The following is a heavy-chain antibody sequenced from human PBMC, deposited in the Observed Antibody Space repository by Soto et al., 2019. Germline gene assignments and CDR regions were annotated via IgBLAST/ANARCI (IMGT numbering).Heavy chain of an antibody. CDR1: GFTFRGST. V-gene: IGHV3-73*01. J-gene: IGHJ4*02. Sequence: GGSLRLSCVASGFTFRGSTIHWVRQASGKGLEWIGLISIKPNNYATVYAASVTGRFTISRDDSKNTAFLQMNSLKTEDTAVYYCKTDYANSNYYFDYWGRGTLVTVSS. CDR3: KTDYANSNYYFDY. D-gene: IGHD3-10*01. CDR2: ISIKPNNYAT.